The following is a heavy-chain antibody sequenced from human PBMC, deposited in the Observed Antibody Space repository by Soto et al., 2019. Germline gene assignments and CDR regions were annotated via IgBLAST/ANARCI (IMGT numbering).Heavy chain of an antibody. CDR2: VHYSGST. Sequence: SETLSLTCTVSGGAISGSSYYLGWIRQPPGKGLECIGSVHYSGSTDYNPSLKSRVTISVDTSKNQFSLKLTSVTDAETAVYFCASFSGATYGDYGGGINYWGQGTLVTFSS. V-gene: IGHV4-39*01. CDR1: GGAISGSSYY. J-gene: IGHJ4*02. D-gene: IGHD4-17*01. CDR3: ASFSGATYGDYGGGINY.